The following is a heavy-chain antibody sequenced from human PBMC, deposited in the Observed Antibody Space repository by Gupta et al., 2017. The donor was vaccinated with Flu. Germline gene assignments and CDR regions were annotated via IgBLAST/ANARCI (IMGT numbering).Heavy chain of an antibody. V-gene: IGHV4-38-2*02. CDR2: IYHSGST. CDR3: ARELELGRPLY. J-gene: IGHJ4*02. CDR1: GYSISSGYY. Sequence: QVQLQESGPGLVKPSETLSLTCAVSGYSISSGYYWGWIRQPPGKGLEWIGSIYHSGSTYYNPSLKSRVTISVDTSKNQFSLKLSSVTAADTAVYYCARELELGRPLYWGQGTLVTVSS. D-gene: IGHD7-27*01.